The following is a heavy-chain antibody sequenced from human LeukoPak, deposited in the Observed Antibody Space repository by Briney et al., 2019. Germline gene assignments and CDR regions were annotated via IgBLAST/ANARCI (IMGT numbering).Heavy chain of an antibody. Sequence: GASVKVSCKASGYTFTSYDINWVRQATGQGLEWMGWMNPNSGNTGYAQKFQGRVTITRNTSISTAYMELSSLRSEDTAVYYCARGPWSGSYDWFDPWGQGTLVTVSS. J-gene: IGHJ5*02. CDR2: MNPNSGNT. V-gene: IGHV1-8*03. D-gene: IGHD1-26*01. CDR3: ARGPWSGSYDWFDP. CDR1: GYTFTSYD.